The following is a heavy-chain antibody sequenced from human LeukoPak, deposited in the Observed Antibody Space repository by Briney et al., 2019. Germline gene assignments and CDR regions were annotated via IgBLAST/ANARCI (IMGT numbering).Heavy chain of an antibody. CDR2: MNPNSGNT. Sequence: ASVKVSCKAFEYTFTSYDINWVRQAAGQGLEWMGWMNPNSGNTGYAQKFQGRVTMTRNTSISTAYMELSSLRSEDTAVYYCARVPWGVEFDPWGQGTLVTVSS. CDR3: ARVPWGVEFDP. CDR1: EYTFTSYD. D-gene: IGHD3-10*01. J-gene: IGHJ5*02. V-gene: IGHV1-8*01.